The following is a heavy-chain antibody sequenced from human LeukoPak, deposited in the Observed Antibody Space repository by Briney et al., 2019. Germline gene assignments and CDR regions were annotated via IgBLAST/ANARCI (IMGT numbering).Heavy chain of an antibody. Sequence: PGGSLRLSCAASGFTFDDYAMHWVRQAPGKSLEWVSGISWNSGSIGYADSVKGRFTISRDNAKNSLYLQMNSLRAEDMALYYCAKDIFAGYCSGGSCYGAFDIWGQGTTVTVSS. CDR3: AKDIFAGYCSGGSCYGAFDI. V-gene: IGHV3-9*03. CDR1: GFTFDDYA. J-gene: IGHJ3*02. D-gene: IGHD2-15*01. CDR2: ISWNSGSI.